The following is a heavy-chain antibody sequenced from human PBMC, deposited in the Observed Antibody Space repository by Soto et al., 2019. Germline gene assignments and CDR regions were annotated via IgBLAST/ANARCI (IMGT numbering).Heavy chain of an antibody. CDR1: GYPFTDYF. D-gene: IGHD2-21*02. CDR2: ISLYHHST. J-gene: IGHJ4*02. Sequence: GASVKVSCKTSGYPFTDYFIHWVRQAPGQGLEWMGIISLYHHSTSYAQKFQGSLTVTADTSTTTVYMDLSSLTSEDSAVYWCARELYSCGGDCPYYMDYWGQGTLVTVSS. V-gene: IGHV1-46*01. CDR3: ARELYSCGGDCPYYMDY.